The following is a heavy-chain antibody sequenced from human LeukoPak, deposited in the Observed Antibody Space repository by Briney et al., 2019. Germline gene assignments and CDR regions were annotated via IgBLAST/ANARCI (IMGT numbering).Heavy chain of an antibody. V-gene: IGHV3-30-3*01. D-gene: IGHD2-2*01. Sequence: GGSLRLSCAASGFTFSSYAMHWVRQAPGKGLEWVAVISYDGSNKYYADSVKGRFTISRDNSKNTLYLQMNSLRAEDTAVYYCARDRALSRIVVVPAAMGSYYFDYWGQGTLVTVSS. CDR1: GFTFSSYA. CDR2: ISYDGSNK. CDR3: ARDRALSRIVVVPAAMGSYYFDY. J-gene: IGHJ4*02.